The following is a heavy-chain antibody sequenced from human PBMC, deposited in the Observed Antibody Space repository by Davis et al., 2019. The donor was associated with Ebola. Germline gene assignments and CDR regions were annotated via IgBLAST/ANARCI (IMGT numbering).Heavy chain of an antibody. D-gene: IGHD4-11*01. CDR3: VRPHSNYETYFDY. CDR1: GYSFTSYW. J-gene: IGHJ4*02. Sequence: GESLKISCTGSGYSFTSYWIGWVRQMPGKGLEWIGIIYPGDSDTRYSPSFQGQVTISADKSVSTAYLQWSSLKASDTAMYYCVRPHSNYETYFDYWGQGTLVTVSS. V-gene: IGHV5-51*01. CDR2: IYPGDSDT.